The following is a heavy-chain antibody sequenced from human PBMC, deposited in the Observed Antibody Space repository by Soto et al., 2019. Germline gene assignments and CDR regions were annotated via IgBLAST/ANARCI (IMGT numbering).Heavy chain of an antibody. CDR2: ISAYNGNS. J-gene: IGHJ6*02. Sequence: QVHLVQSGAEVKKPGASVKVTCKASAYTFTSYGISWVRQAPGQGLEWVGWISAYNGNSNYAQKYEGRVNMTTDTSTSTAYMELSSLRSDDTAVYYCARIADCSTTSCSFPSRFHVRGYYYYYGLDVWGQGTTVTVSS. CDR3: ARIADCSTTSCSFPSRFHVRGYYYYYGLDV. CDR1: AYTFTSYG. D-gene: IGHD2-2*01. V-gene: IGHV1-18*04.